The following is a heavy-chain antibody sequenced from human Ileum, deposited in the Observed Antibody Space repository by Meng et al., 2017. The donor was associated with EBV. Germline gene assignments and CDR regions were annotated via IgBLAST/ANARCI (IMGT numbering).Heavy chain of an antibody. Sequence: QVQVVASGGGLVKPGGSLRLSCAASGFTFCDYYMSWIRQAPGKGLEWVSYISSSGSTIYYADAVKGRFTISRDNAKNSLYLQMNSLRAEDTAVYYCARDTSYYDSSGYCDYWGQGTLVTVSS. CDR1: GFTFCDYY. J-gene: IGHJ4*02. CDR3: ARDTSYYDSSGYCDY. D-gene: IGHD3-22*01. CDR2: ISSSGSTI. V-gene: IGHV3-11*01.